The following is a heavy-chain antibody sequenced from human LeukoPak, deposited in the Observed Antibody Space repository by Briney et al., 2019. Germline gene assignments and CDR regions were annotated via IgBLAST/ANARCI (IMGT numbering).Heavy chain of an antibody. J-gene: IGHJ3*02. CDR1: GGSISSYY. Sequence: PSETPSLTCTVSGGSISSYYWSWIRQPPGKGLEWIGYIYYSGSTNYNPSLKSRVTISVDTSKNQFSLKLSSVTAADTAVYYCARFTYDFWSGYDDAFDIWGQGTMVTVSS. CDR2: IYYSGST. V-gene: IGHV4-59*01. CDR3: ARFTYDFWSGYDDAFDI. D-gene: IGHD3-3*01.